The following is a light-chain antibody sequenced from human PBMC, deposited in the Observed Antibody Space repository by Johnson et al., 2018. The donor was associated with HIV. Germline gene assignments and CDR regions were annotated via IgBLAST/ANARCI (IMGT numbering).Light chain of an antibody. V-gene: IGLV1-51*02. CDR1: SSNIGNNY. J-gene: IGLJ1*01. CDR3: GTWDNSLNVYV. Sequence: QSVLTQPPSVSAAPGQKVTISCSGSSSNIGNNYVSWYQQFPGTAPKLLIYENNKRPSGIPDRFSGSKSGTSATLGIAGLQTGDEADYFCGTWDNSLNVYVLGTATKVTVL. CDR2: ENN.